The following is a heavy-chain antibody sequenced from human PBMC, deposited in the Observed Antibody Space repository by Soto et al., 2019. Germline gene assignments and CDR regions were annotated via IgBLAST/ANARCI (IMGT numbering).Heavy chain of an antibody. J-gene: IGHJ6*03. Sequence: GASVKVSCKASGYTFTGYYMHWVRQAPGQGLEWMGWINPNSGGTNYAQKFQGWVTMTRDTSISTAYMELSRLRSDDTAVYYCARDKRGLRFLEWSPRFYYMDVWGKGTTVTVSS. V-gene: IGHV1-2*04. D-gene: IGHD3-3*01. CDR1: GYTFTGYY. CDR3: ARDKRGLRFLEWSPRFYYMDV. CDR2: INPNSGGT.